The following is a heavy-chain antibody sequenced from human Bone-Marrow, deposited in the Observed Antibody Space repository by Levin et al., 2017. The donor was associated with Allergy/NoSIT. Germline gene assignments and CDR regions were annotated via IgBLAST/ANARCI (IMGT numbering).Heavy chain of an antibody. D-gene: IGHD6-6*01. CDR3: AKDNVPYLGYFDL. Sequence: SGGSLRLSCAASGFTFDDYAMHWVRQAPGKGLEWVSGISWNSGSIGYADSVKGRFTISRDNAKNSLYLQMNSLRAEDTALYYCAKDNVPYLGYFDLWGRGTLVTVSS. V-gene: IGHV3-9*01. CDR2: ISWNSGSI. CDR1: GFTFDDYA. J-gene: IGHJ2*01.